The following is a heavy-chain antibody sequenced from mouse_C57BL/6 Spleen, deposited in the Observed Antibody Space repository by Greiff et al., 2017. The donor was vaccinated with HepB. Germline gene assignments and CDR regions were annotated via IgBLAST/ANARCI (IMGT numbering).Heavy chain of an antibody. CDR2: INPNYGTT. CDR3: ARSSDYCGSGYDYFDY. J-gene: IGHJ2*01. D-gene: IGHD1-1*01. Sequence: EVQLQQSGPELVKPGASVKISCKASGYSFTDYNMNWVKQSNGKSLEWIGVINPNYGTTSYNQKFKGKATLTVDQSSSTAYMQLNSLTSEDSAVYYGARSSDYCGSGYDYFDYWGQGTTLTVSS. V-gene: IGHV1-39*01. CDR1: GYSFTDYN.